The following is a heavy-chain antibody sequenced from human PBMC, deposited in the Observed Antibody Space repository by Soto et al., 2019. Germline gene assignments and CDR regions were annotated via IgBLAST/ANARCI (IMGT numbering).Heavy chain of an antibody. J-gene: IGHJ6*02. V-gene: IGHV4-34*01. D-gene: IGHD3-10*01. CDR3: ARRYYYGSGSRLRYYYYGMDV. Sequence: SETLSLTCAVYGGSFSGYYWSWIRQPPGKGLEWIGEINHSGSTNYNPSLKSRVTISVDTSKNQFSLKLSSVTAADTAVYYCARRYYYGSGSRLRYYYYGMDVWGQGTTVTVS. CDR2: INHSGST. CDR1: GGSFSGYY.